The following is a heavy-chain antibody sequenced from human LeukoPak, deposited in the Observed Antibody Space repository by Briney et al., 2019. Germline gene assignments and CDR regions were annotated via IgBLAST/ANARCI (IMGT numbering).Heavy chain of an antibody. V-gene: IGHV3-23*01. CDR3: AKDQEVYYYGSGSYFDY. Sequence: GGALRLSCAASGFTFSSYAMSWVRPAPRKGLEWVSAISGSGGSTYCADSVKGRFTISRDNSKNTLYLQMNSLRAEDRAVYYCAKDQEVYYYGSGSYFDYWGQGTLVTVSS. J-gene: IGHJ4*02. CDR2: ISGSGGST. D-gene: IGHD3-10*01. CDR1: GFTFSSYA.